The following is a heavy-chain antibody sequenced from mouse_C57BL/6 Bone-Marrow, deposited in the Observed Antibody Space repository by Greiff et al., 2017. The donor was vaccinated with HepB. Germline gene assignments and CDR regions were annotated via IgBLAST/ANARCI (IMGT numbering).Heavy chain of an antibody. CDR2: IDPSDSYT. Sequence: QVQLQQSGAELVMPGASVKLSCKASGYTFTSYWMHWVKQRPGQGLEWIGEIDPSDSYTNYNQKFKGKSTLTVDKSSSTAYMQLSSLTSEDSAVYYCAREGGPWFAYWGQGTLVTVSA. V-gene: IGHV1-69*01. D-gene: IGHD1-1*02. CDR3: AREGGPWFAY. J-gene: IGHJ3*01. CDR1: GYTFTSYW.